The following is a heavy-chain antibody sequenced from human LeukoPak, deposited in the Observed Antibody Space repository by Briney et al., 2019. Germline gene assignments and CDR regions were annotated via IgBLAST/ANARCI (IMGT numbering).Heavy chain of an antibody. CDR2: IYYSGST. Sequence: SETLSLTCTVSGGSISSGDYYWSWIRQPPGKGLEWIGYIYYSGSTYYNPSLKSRVTISVDTSKNQFSLKLSSVTAADTAVYYCARRTPYDSSGYYAVFDYWGQGTLVTVSS. CDR1: GGSISSGDYY. D-gene: IGHD3-22*01. CDR3: ARRTPYDSSGYYAVFDY. V-gene: IGHV4-30-4*08. J-gene: IGHJ4*02.